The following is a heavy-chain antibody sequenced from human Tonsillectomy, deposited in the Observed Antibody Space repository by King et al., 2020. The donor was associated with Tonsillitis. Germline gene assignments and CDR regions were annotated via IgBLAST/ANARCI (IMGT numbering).Heavy chain of an antibody. CDR2: IYYSGTT. Sequence: QLQESGPGLVKPSETLSLTCTVSGGSISRSGSYWGWIRQPPGKGLEWIGSIYYSGTTLYNPSLKSRLTISVDTSKNQFSLKLSSVTAADTAVYYCVRRVYGANSFDYWGQGTLVIVSS. V-gene: IGHV4-39*01. CDR3: VRRVYGANSFDY. D-gene: IGHD5/OR15-5a*01. J-gene: IGHJ4*02. CDR1: GGSISRSGSY.